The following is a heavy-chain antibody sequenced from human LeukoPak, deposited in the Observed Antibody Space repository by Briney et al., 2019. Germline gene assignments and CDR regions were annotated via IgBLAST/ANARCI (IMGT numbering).Heavy chain of an antibody. V-gene: IGHV3-30*02. J-gene: IGHJ4*02. CDR1: GFTFSSYG. CDR3: AKDGDFWSGYYPEGVDY. D-gene: IGHD3-3*01. CDR2: IRYDGSNK. Sequence: GGSLRLSCAASGFTFSSYGMHWVRQAPGKGLEWVAFIRYDGSNKYYADSVKGRFTISRDNSKNTLYLQMNSLRAEDTAVYYCAKDGDFWSGYYPEGVDYWGQGTLVTASS.